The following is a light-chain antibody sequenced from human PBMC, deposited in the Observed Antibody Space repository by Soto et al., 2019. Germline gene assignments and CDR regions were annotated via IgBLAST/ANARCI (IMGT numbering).Light chain of an antibody. CDR2: GAS. Sequence: EIVLTQSPGTLSLSPGERATLSCRASQSIGSNYLAWYQQRPGQAPRLLIFGASYRATGIPDRFSGSGSGTDFTLTISRLEPEDFAVYYCQQYSSSPPEFTFGPGTKVDSK. CDR3: QQYSSSPPEFT. CDR1: QSIGSNY. V-gene: IGKV3-20*01. J-gene: IGKJ3*01.